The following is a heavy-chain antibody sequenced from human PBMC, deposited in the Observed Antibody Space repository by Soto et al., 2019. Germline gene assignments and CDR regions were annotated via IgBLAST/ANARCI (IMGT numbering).Heavy chain of an antibody. J-gene: IGHJ4*02. CDR1: GGSFTGYY. CDR2: INHRGST. V-gene: IGHV4-34*01. Sequence: SETLSLTCAFDGGSFTGYYWSWIRQPPWKGLEWIVEINHRGSTSHNPSLKSRVTISVDTSNNQFSLKLNSVTAADTAVYYCTGGRQAADYFDYWGQGTLVTVAS. D-gene: IGHD6-13*01. CDR3: TGGRQAADYFDY.